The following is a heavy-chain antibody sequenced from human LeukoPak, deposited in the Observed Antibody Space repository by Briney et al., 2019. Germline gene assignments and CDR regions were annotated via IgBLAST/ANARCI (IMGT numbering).Heavy chain of an antibody. Sequence: SETLSLTCTVSGGSISSSSYYWSWIRQPPGKGLEWIGYIYYSGSTNYNPSLKSRVTISVDTSKNQFSLKLSSVTAADTAVYYCAREGGSYYPHYYFDYWGQGTLVTVSS. CDR1: GGSISSSSYY. CDR2: IYYSGST. D-gene: IGHD1-26*01. V-gene: IGHV4-61*01. CDR3: AREGGSYYPHYYFDY. J-gene: IGHJ4*02.